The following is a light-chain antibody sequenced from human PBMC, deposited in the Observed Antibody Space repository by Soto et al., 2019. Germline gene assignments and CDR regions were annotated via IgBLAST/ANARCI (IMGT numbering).Light chain of an antibody. CDR3: QQYSRSVGT. CDR1: ESLRSSQ. J-gene: IGKJ1*01. V-gene: IGKV3-20*01. Sequence: EIVLTQSPGTLSLSPGEGATLSCRVSESLRSSQLAWYQQKSGQAPRLLIYDASRRATGIPDRFSGGGSGTDFNLSISRLEPEDFAVYYCQQYSRSVGTFGQGTKVEIK. CDR2: DAS.